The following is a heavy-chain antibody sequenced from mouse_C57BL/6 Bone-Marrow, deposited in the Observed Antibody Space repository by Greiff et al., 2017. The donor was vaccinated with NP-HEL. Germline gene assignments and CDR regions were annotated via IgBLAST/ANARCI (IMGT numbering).Heavy chain of an antibody. J-gene: IGHJ3*01. Sequence: EVKLQESGPGLVKPSQSLSLTCSVTGYSITSGYYWNWIRQFPGNKLEWMGYISYDGSNNYNPSLKNRISITRDPSKNQFFLKLNSVTTEDTATYYCARDDGYPFAYWGQGTLVTVSA. D-gene: IGHD2-3*01. V-gene: IGHV3-6*01. CDR1: GYSITSGYY. CDR2: ISYDGSN. CDR3: ARDDGYPFAY.